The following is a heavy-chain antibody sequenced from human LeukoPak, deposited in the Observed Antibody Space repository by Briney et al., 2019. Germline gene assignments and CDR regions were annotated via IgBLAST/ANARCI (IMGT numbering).Heavy chain of an antibody. Sequence: SETLSLTCTVSGYSISNAYYWGWIRQPPGKGLEWIGSLYHSGSTNYNPSLKSRVTISVETSKNQFSLKLKSVTAADTAVYYCARGGYYGSGNDFRFDPWGQGTLVTVSS. J-gene: IGHJ5*02. V-gene: IGHV4-38-2*02. D-gene: IGHD3-10*01. CDR2: LYHSGST. CDR3: ARGGYYGSGNDFRFDP. CDR1: GYSISNAYY.